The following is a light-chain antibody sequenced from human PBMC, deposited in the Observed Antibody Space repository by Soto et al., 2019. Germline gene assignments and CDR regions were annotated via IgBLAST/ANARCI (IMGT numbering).Light chain of an antibody. Sequence: IQLTQSPSSLSASVGDRVTITCQASQDIKNYLNWYQQKPGKAPKFLIYAASSLQSGVPSRFSGSGSGTDFTLTISSLQPEDFATYYCQQSYSTTWTFGQGTKVDIK. CDR1: QDIKNY. J-gene: IGKJ1*01. CDR2: AAS. V-gene: IGKV1-39*01. CDR3: QQSYSTTWT.